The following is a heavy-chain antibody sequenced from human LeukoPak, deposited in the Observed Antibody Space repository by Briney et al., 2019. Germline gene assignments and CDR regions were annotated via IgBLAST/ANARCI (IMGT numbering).Heavy chain of an antibody. V-gene: IGHV4-34*01. Sequence: PSETLSLTCAVYGGSFSGYYWSWIRQPPGKGLEWIGEINHSGSTNYNPSLKGRVTISVDTSKNQFSLKLSSVTAADTAVYYCARGGYDSSGYLRYYFDYWGQGTLVTVSS. CDR1: GGSFSGYY. CDR2: INHSGST. CDR3: ARGGYDSSGYLRYYFDY. D-gene: IGHD3-22*01. J-gene: IGHJ4*02.